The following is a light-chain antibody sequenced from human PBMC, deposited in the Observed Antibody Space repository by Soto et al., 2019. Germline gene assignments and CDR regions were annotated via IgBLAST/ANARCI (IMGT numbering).Light chain of an antibody. V-gene: IGKV3-11*01. CDR2: DTS. J-gene: IGKJ2*01. CDR1: QTVSTN. CDR3: QQRGNWPPT. Sequence: DTVLTQSPATLSLSPGERATLSCGAGQTVSTNLAWYQQKPGQSPRLLISDTSNRASGIPARFSGSGSGTDFTLTISSLEPEDFAVYFCQQRGNWPPTFGQGTKLEI.